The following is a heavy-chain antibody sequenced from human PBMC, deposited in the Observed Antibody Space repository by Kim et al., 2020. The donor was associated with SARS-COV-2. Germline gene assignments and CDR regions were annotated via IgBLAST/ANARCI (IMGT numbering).Heavy chain of an antibody. D-gene: IGHD6-13*01. Sequence: ADSVKRRFTISRDNAKNSLYLQMNSLRAEDTAVYYCARYHSIAAAGSLVYWGQGTLVTVSS. CDR3: ARYHSIAAAGSLVY. J-gene: IGHJ4*02. V-gene: IGHV3-21*01.